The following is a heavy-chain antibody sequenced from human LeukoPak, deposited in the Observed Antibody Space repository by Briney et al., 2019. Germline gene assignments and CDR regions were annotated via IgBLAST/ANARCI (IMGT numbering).Heavy chain of an antibody. Sequence: GGSLRLSCAASGFTFSSYEMNWVRQAPGKGLEWVSYISSSGSTIYYADSVKGRFTISRDNAKNSLYLQMNSLRAEDTAVYYCARWEWATDSSGWYFSGMDVWGQGTTVTVSS. CDR1: GFTFSSYE. V-gene: IGHV3-48*03. CDR3: ARWEWATDSSGWYFSGMDV. J-gene: IGHJ6*02. CDR2: ISSSGSTI. D-gene: IGHD6-19*01.